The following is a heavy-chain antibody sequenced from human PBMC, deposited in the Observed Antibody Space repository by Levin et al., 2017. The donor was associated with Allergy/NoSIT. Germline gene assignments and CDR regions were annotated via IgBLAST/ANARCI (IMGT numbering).Heavy chain of an antibody. D-gene: IGHD6-13*01. V-gene: IGHV1-8*01. Sequence: GASVKVSCKASGYTFTSYDINWVRQATGQGLEWMGWMNPNSGNTGYAQKFQGRVTMTRNTSISTAYMELSSLRSEDTAVYYCARVEYSSSWYEYFDLWGRGTLVTVSS. CDR3: ARVEYSSSWYEYFDL. J-gene: IGHJ2*01. CDR2: MNPNSGNT. CDR1: GYTFTSYD.